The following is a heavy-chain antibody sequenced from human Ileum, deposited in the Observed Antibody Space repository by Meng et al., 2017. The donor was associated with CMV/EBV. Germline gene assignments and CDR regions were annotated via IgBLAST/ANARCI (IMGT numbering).Heavy chain of an antibody. CDR2: TSGSGGST. V-gene: IGHV3-23*01. CDR1: GFTFSSYA. D-gene: IGHD2-15*01. Sequence: GESLKISCEAVGFTFSSYAMSWVRQAPGKRLEWVSSTSGSGGSTYYADSVKGRFTISRDNSKNTLYLQMNSLRAEDTAVYFCAKGSGAPANSYYFDYWGQG. CDR3: AKGSGAPANSYYFDY. J-gene: IGHJ4*02.